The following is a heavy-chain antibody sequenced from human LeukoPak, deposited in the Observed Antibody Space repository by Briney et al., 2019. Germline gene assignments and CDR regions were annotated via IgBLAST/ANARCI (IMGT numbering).Heavy chain of an antibody. Sequence: GGSLRLSCAASGFIFRSYAMHWVRQAPGKGLEGVAIMWNDGSNENYADSVKGRFTISRDNSKNTLYLQMNTLRAEDTAVYYCARVDTAMGSMDYWGQGTLVTVSS. CDR2: MWNDGSNE. CDR1: GFIFRSYA. CDR3: ARVDTAMGSMDY. D-gene: IGHD5-18*01. V-gene: IGHV3-33*01. J-gene: IGHJ4*02.